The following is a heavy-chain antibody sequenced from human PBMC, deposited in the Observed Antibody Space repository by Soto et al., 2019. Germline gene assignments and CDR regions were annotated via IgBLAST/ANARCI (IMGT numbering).Heavy chain of an antibody. V-gene: IGHV4-4*02. D-gene: IGHD5-18*01. CDR1: GVSIGSHDW. Sequence: QVQLQESGPGLVKPSGTLSLTCAVSGVSIGSHDWWTWVRQPPGKGLEWIGESHQSGNTNYNSSLQRRATISLDKSENPFSLQLSSVTVADTAVYYCATRDTGRVYWGQGTLVTVSS. CDR2: SHQSGNT. CDR3: ATRDTGRVY. J-gene: IGHJ4*02.